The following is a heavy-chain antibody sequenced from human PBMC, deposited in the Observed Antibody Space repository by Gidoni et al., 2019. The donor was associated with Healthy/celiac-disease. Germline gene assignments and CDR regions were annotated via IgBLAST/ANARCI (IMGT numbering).Heavy chain of an antibody. CDR1: GGSCSGYY. V-gene: IGHV4-34*01. J-gene: IGHJ6*03. CDR2: INHSGST. Sequence: QVQLQQWGAGLLTPSETLSLTCAVYGGSCSGYYWGWIRQPPGKGLEWIGEINHSGSTNYNPSLKSRVTISVDTSKNQFSLKLSSVTAAGTAVYYCARDRGVLGYMDVWGKGTTVTVSS. D-gene: IGHD2-15*01. CDR3: ARDRGVLGYMDV.